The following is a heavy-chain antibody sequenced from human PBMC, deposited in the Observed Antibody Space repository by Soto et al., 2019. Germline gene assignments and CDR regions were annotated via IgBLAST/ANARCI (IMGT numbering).Heavy chain of an antibody. D-gene: IGHD3-22*01. V-gene: IGHV1-18*01. J-gene: IGHJ5*02. CDR2: ISAYNGNT. Sequence: QIQLVQSGTEVKKPGASVKVSCKASGYTFTTYGISWVRQAPGQGLEWMGWISAYNGNTNYAQKLQGRVTMTTETSTRTAYMELRSLRSDDTAVYYCAKTPHYDSSGYYSWFDPWGQGTLVTVSS. CDR1: GYTFTTYG. CDR3: AKTPHYDSSGYYSWFDP.